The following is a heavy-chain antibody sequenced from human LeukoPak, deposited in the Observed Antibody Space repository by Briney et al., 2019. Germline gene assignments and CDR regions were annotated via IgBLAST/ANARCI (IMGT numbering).Heavy chain of an antibody. CDR2: IKEDGSEK. V-gene: IGHV3-7*01. CDR3: ARYYYNDNGYSEDAFDI. J-gene: IGHJ3*02. D-gene: IGHD3-22*01. CDR1: GFTFSRYW. Sequence: GGSLRLSCAASGFTFSRYWMTWVRQAPGKGLEWVANIKEDGSEKNYVDSMKGRFTISRDNAKNSLYLQMNSLRAEGTAVYYCARYYYNDNGYSEDAFDIWGQGTMVTVSS.